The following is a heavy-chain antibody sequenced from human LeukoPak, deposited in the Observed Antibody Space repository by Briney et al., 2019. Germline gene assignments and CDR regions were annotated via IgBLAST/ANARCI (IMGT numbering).Heavy chain of an antibody. CDR1: GFTFSSYS. CDR2: ISSSSSYI. D-gene: IGHD2-15*01. V-gene: IGHV3-21*01. CDR3: ARDAAGGILSLVLFDY. J-gene: IGHJ4*02. Sequence: PGGSLRLSCAASGFTFSSYSMNWVRQAPGRGLEWVSSISSSSSYIYYADSVKGRFTISRDNAKNSLYLQVNSLRAEDTAVYYCARDAAGGILSLVLFDYWGQGTLVTVSS.